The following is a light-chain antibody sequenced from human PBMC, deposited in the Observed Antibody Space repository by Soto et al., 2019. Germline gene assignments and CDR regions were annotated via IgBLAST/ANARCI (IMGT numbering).Light chain of an antibody. CDR1: QTVNNK. V-gene: IGKV3-15*01. J-gene: IGKJ5*01. Sequence: ILMMESPATLSVYPGERATLSCRATQTVNNKVVWYQHKPGQAPRLLIYGASTRATGIPARFSGSGSGTEFTLSISSLHSEDFAVYYCHPDNSWPPIPSAQGTRPEIK. CDR2: GAS. CDR3: HPDNSWPPIP.